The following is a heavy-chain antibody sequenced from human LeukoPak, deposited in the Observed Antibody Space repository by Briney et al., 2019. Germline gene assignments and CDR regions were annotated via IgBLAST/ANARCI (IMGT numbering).Heavy chain of an antibody. D-gene: IGHD5-18*01. J-gene: IGHJ4*02. Sequence: GESLKISCKGFGYSFTSYWIGWVRQMPGKGLECMGIIYPGDSDTRYSPSFQGQVTISADKSISTAYLQWSSLKASDTAMYYCASRGYSYGLGLDYWGQGTLVTVSS. CDR2: IYPGDSDT. V-gene: IGHV5-51*01. CDR1: GYSFTSYW. CDR3: ASRGYSYGLGLDY.